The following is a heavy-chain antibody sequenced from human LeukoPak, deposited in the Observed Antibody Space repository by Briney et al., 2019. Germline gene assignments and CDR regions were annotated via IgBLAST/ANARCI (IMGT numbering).Heavy chain of an antibody. V-gene: IGHV3-66*01. Sequence: GGSLSLSCASSGFTVSSNYMSWVRPAPGKRLERGSVMHSGGSTYYAHPVKGRFTISRDNSTNTHFLQMNSLRGEDTAVYYCASSAGYSSGWSLDYWGEGTLVSVSP. CDR1: GFTVSSNY. CDR2: MHSGGST. CDR3: ASSAGYSSGWSLDY. J-gene: IGHJ4*02. D-gene: IGHD6-19*01.